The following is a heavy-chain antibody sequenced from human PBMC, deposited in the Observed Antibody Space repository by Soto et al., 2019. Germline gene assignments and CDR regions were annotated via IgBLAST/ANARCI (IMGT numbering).Heavy chain of an antibody. Sequence: QVQLQESGPGLVRPSQTLSLTCTVSGGSINSGGYSWSWIRQPPGKDLEWIGYMYYSGSTYYNPSLKSSITISMDTSKNQLSLKLSSVTAADTAVYYCARVHYYDTSGWAFDYWGQGTLVTVSS. CDR3: ARVHYYDTSGWAFDY. CDR2: MYYSGST. J-gene: IGHJ4*02. D-gene: IGHD3-22*01. V-gene: IGHV4-30-4*01. CDR1: GGSINSGGYS.